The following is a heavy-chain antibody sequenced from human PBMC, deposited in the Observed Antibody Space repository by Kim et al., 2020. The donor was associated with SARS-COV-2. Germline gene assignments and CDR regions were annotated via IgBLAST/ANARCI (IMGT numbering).Heavy chain of an antibody. CDR3: ARSEGRGSWHQFDY. V-gene: IGHV4-59*01. D-gene: IGHD6-13*01. Sequence: SETLSLTCSVSSDSIRSYYCSWIRQLPGKGLEWLGYIYYSGNTDYNPSLKSRITISWDTSKNQFSLDLTSVTGADTAVYYCARSEGRGSWHQFDYWGKGILVTVSS. J-gene: IGHJ4*02. CDR1: SDSIRSYY. CDR2: IYYSGNT.